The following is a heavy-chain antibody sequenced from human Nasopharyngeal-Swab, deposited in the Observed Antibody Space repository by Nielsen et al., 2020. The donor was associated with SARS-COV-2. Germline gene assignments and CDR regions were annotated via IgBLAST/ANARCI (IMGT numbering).Heavy chain of an antibody. V-gene: IGHV3-73*01. D-gene: IGHD1-1*01. Sequence: VSQMPGKGLEWVGRIGDKAHNYATTYAASVKGRFTISRDDSKNTAFLQMDSLKTEDTALYYCTTNYYFDYWGQGTLVTSPQ. J-gene: IGHJ4*02. CDR2: IGDKAHNYAT. CDR3: TTNYYFDY.